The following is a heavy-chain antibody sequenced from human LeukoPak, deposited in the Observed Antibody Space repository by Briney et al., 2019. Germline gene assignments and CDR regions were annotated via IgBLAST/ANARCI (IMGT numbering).Heavy chain of an antibody. CDR1: GFTFSSYW. CDR2: IKEDGSEK. D-gene: IGHD3-16*01. V-gene: IGHV3-7*01. J-gene: IGHJ4*02. Sequence: GGSLRLSCAASGFTFSSYWMTWVRQAPGTGLELVANIKEDGSEKYYVDSVKGRFTISRDNAKNTLYLQMNSLRAEDTAVYYCARVRWGGLYYFDYWDQGTLVTVSS. CDR3: ARVRWGGLYYFDY.